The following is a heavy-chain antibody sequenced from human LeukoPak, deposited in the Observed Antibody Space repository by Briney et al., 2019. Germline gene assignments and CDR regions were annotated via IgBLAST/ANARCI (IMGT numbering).Heavy chain of an antibody. CDR2: IYPGDSDT. J-gene: IGHJ4*02. CDR1: GYGFTTYW. Sequence: GEALQISCRGPGYGFTTYWIGWVRPMPGKGLEWMGIIYPGDSDTRYSPSFQGQVTMSADKSIKTAYLQWSSLKASDTAMYYCARRQGCSSASCPPDSWGQGTLVTVSS. D-gene: IGHD2-2*01. V-gene: IGHV5-51*01. CDR3: ARRQGCSSASCPPDS.